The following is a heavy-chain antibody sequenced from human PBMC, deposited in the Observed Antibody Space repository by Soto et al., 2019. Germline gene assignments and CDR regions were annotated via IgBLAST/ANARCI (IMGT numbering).Heavy chain of an antibody. CDR3: ARDLNSNYRTNYYYYYMDV. V-gene: IGHV3-11*01. D-gene: IGHD4-4*01. CDR2: ISSSGSTI. J-gene: IGHJ6*03. Sequence: QVQLVESGGGLVKPGGSLRLSCAASGFTFSDYYMSWIRQAPGKGLEWVSYISSSGSTIYYPDSVKGRFTISRDNAKNSLYLLMNSLRAEDTAVYYCARDLNSNYRTNYYYYYMDVWGKGTTVTVSS. CDR1: GFTFSDYY.